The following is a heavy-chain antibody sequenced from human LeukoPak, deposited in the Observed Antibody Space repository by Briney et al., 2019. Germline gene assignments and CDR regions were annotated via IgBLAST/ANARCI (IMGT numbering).Heavy chain of an antibody. V-gene: IGHV7-4-1*02. CDR3: ARLRGREYFDY. D-gene: IGHD3-16*01. Sequence: AAVKVFCKASGYTFTTYGMNWVRQAPGQGVEWRGWINSNSGNPTYTQGFTGRFVFSLDTSVSTAYLQISSLKAEDTAVYYCARLRGREYFDYWGQGTLVTLSS. CDR1: GYTFTTYG. J-gene: IGHJ4*02. CDR2: INSNSGNP.